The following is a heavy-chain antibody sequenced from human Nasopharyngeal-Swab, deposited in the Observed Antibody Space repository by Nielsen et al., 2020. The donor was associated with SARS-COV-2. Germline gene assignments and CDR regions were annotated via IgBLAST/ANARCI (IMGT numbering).Heavy chain of an antibody. V-gene: IGHV3-30-3*01. D-gene: IGHD5-12*01. CDR2: ISYDGSNK. CDR3: ARGDIVATTPPDY. CDR1: GFTFSSYA. Sequence: GGSLRLTCAASGFTFSSYAMHWVRQAPGKGLEWVAVISYDGSNKYYADSVKGRFTISRDNSKNTLYLQINSLRAEDTAVYYCARGDIVATTPPDYWGQGTLVTVSS. J-gene: IGHJ4*02.